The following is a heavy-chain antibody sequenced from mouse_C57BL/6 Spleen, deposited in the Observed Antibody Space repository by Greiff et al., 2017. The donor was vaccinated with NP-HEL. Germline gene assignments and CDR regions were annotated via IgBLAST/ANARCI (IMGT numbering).Heavy chain of an antibody. CDR1: GYAFSSYW. CDR2: IYPGDGDT. Sequence: QVQLQQSGAELVKPGASVKISCKASGYAFSSYWMNWVKQRPGKGLEWIGQIYPGDGDTNYNGKFKGKATLTADKSSSTAYMQLSSLTSEDSAVYFCARSLYYDPLDYWGQGTTLTVSS. V-gene: IGHV1-80*01. D-gene: IGHD2-4*01. J-gene: IGHJ2*01. CDR3: ARSLYYDPLDY.